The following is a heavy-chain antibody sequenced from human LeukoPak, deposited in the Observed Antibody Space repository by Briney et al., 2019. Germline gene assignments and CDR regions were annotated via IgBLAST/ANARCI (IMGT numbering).Heavy chain of an antibody. D-gene: IGHD1-26*01. CDR2: IYYSGST. Sequence: PSGTLSLTCTVSGGSISSSSYYWGWIRQPPGKGLEWIGSIYYSGSTYYNPSLKSRVTISVDTSKNQFSLKLSSVTAADTAVYYCARLTRGNAFDIWGQGTMVTVSS. J-gene: IGHJ3*02. CDR3: ARLTRGNAFDI. CDR1: GGSISSSSYY. V-gene: IGHV4-39*01.